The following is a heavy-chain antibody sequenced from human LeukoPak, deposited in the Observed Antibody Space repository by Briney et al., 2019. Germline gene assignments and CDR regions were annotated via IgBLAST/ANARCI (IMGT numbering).Heavy chain of an antibody. V-gene: IGHV3-23*01. CDR3: AKENYDFWSGYSAPLDY. CDR2: ISGSGGST. D-gene: IGHD3-3*01. J-gene: IGHJ4*02. CDR1: GFTFSSYA. Sequence: PGASLRLSCAASGFTFSSYAMSWVRQAPGKGLEWVSAISGSGGSTYYADSVKGRFTISRDNSKNTLYLQMNSLRAEDTAVYYCAKENYDFWSGYSAPLDYWGQGTLVTVS.